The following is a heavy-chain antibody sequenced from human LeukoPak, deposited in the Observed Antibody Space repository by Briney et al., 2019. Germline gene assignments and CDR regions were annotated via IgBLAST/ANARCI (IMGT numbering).Heavy chain of an antibody. D-gene: IGHD3-16*01. J-gene: IGHJ1*01. CDR2: IYPGDSDT. CDR3: ARHTGEGSHFQH. CDR1: GYRFTSYW. Sequence: GESLKISCKGSGYRFTSYWIGWVRQKPGKGLEWMGIIYPGDSDTRYSPSFRGQVIISADKSIRTAYLQWTSLKASDTAMYYCARHTGEGSHFQHWGQGSLVTVSS. V-gene: IGHV5-51*01.